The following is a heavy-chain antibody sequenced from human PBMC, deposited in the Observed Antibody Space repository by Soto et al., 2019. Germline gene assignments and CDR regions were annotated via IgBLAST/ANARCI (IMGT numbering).Heavy chain of an antibody. V-gene: IGHV3-74*01. CDR2: ISAAGGAS. Sequence: PGGSLRLSCAGSGYNFGGFWMHWVRQAPGKGLVWVSAISAAGGASYYADAVKGRFIISRDNSKNTLYLQMNRVSVEDTAVYYCAKDHKTTYEVDYWGQGTLVTVSS. CDR1: GYNFGGFW. D-gene: IGHD3-22*01. J-gene: IGHJ4*02. CDR3: AKDHKTTYEVDY.